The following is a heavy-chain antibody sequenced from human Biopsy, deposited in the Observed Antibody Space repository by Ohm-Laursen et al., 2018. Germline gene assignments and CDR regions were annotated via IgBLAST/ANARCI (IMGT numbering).Heavy chain of an antibody. D-gene: IGHD2-15*01. V-gene: IGHV3-23*01. CDR2: IGGSGDGT. Sequence: SLRLSCAASGLRFSMYAMSWVRQAPGKGLEWVSAIGGSGDGTYYADSVKGRFTISRDDSKNTVYLQMNSLRVEDRAVYYCARPMSRVVAYGMDVWGQGTTVTVSS. CDR1: GLRFSMYA. J-gene: IGHJ6*02. CDR3: ARPMSRVVAYGMDV.